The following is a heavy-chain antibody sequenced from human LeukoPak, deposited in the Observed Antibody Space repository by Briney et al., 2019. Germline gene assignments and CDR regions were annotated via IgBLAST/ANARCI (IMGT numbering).Heavy chain of an antibody. CDR1: GFTFSSYS. J-gene: IGHJ4*02. Sequence: GGSLRLSCAASGFTFSSYSMSWVRQAPGKGLEWVSGTSDRGDYTYYADSVKGRFTISRDTSKNTLYLQMNSLRAEGTALYFCAKKAQYDGHYPLDYWGQGTLVTVSA. CDR3: AKKAQYDGHYPLDY. D-gene: IGHD4/OR15-4a*01. CDR2: TSDRGDYT. V-gene: IGHV3-23*01.